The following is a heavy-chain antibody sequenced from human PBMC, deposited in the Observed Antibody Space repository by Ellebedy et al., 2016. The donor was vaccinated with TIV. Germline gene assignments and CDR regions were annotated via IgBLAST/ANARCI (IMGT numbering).Heavy chain of an antibody. CDR2: VYSRGSI. CDR1: GASTSDSAYY. D-gene: IGHD4-17*01. Sequence: PGGSLRLSCSVSGASTSDSAYYWGWIRQPPGKGLEWIGNVYSRGSIYYNPSLKSRVSIFIDKSKNQLGLQLSSVTAADTAVYYCARRPVSGDYETVFDYWGQGTLVTVSS. J-gene: IGHJ4*02. V-gene: IGHV4-39*01. CDR3: ARRPVSGDYETVFDY.